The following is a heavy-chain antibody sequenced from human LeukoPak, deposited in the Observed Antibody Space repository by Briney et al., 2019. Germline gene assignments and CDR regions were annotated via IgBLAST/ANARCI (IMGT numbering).Heavy chain of an antibody. Sequence: ASVKVSCKASGGTFSSYAISWVRQAPGQGLEWMGGIIPIFGTANYAQKFQGRVTITADKSTSTAYMELSSLRSEDTAVYYCAREKVHYGSGSYVNPMDVWGKGTTVTISS. V-gene: IGHV1-69*06. D-gene: IGHD3-10*01. J-gene: IGHJ6*03. CDR2: IIPIFGTA. CDR3: AREKVHYGSGSYVNPMDV. CDR1: GGTFSSYA.